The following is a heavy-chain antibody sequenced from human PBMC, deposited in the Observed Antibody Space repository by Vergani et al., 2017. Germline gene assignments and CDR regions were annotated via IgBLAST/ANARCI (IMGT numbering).Heavy chain of an antibody. D-gene: IGHD2-21*01. J-gene: IGHJ6*02. CDR1: GFSFRNAW. V-gene: IGHV3-15*07. CDR3: TTDPRYCGDGSCYWLCDHHYYGMDV. CDR2: LKSKFDRGTN. Sequence: EVQLVESGGGIVKPGGSLRLSCVASGFSFRNAWMNWVRRTPGKGLEWVGRLKSKFDRGTNDYAAAVQGRFPIYRADSKNTLFLQMNGLKTEDIGVYYCTTDPRYCGDGSCYWLCDHHYYGMDVWGQGTTVTVSS.